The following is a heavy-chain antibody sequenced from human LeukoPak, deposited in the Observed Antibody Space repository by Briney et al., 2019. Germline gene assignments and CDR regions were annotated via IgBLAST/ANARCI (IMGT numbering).Heavy chain of an antibody. Sequence: SETLSLTCTVSGGSISSYYWIWLRQPPGKGLEGFGYIYTSGSTNYNPSLKSRVTITVDTSKNHFSLKLSSVTAADTAVYYYVRLPYTYGDYYFDNWGEGNLVTVSS. V-gene: IGHV4-4*09. CDR1: GGSISSYY. CDR2: IYTSGST. CDR3: VRLPYTYGDYYFDN. J-gene: IGHJ4*02. D-gene: IGHD4-17*01.